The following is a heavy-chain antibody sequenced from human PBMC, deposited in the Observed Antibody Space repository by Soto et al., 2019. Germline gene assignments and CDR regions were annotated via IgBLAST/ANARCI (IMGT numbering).Heavy chain of an antibody. CDR3: ASAHYYYDSSGRPGAFDI. D-gene: IGHD3-22*01. J-gene: IGHJ3*02. V-gene: IGHV5-10-1*01. CDR2: IDPSDSYT. Sequence: EVQLVQSGAEVKKPGESLRISCKGSGYSFTSYWISWVRQMPGKGLEWMGRIDPSDSYTNYSPSFQGHVTISADKSISTAYLQWSSLKASDTAMYYCASAHYYYDSSGRPGAFDIWGQGTMVTVSS. CDR1: GYSFTSYW.